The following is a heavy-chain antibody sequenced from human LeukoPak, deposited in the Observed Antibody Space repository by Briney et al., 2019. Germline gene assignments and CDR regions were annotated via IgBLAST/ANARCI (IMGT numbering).Heavy chain of an antibody. CDR2: ISPSGGGT. V-gene: IGHV3-23*01. Sequence: GGSLRLSCAASGFTFSSYGMNWVRQAPGKGLEWVSGISPSGGGTYYADSVKGRFTISRDDSKNTLSLQMNSLRVEDTAVYYCAQDLAWGAFDHWGQGTLVTVSS. J-gene: IGHJ4*02. CDR1: GFTFSSYG. D-gene: IGHD7-27*01. CDR3: AQDLAWGAFDH.